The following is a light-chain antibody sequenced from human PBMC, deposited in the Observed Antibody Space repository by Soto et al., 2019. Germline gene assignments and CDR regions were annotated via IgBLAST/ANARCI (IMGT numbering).Light chain of an antibody. CDR2: EDN. Sequence: NFMLTQPHSVSESPGKTVTVSCTGSSGSIASNYVQWYQQRPGSAPTTVIYEDNQRPSGVPDRFSGSIDSSSNSASLTISGLKTEDEADYSCQSYDSSYHVVFGGGTKLTVL. V-gene: IGLV6-57*02. CDR3: QSYDSSYHVV. J-gene: IGLJ2*01. CDR1: SGSIASNY.